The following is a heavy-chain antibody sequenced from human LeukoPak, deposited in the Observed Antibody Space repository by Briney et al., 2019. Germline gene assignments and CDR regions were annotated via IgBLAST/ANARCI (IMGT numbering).Heavy chain of an antibody. CDR1: GLNFGDYG. CDR3: TKTESSLGYPFVSDY. J-gene: IGHJ4*02. V-gene: IGHV3-49*04. Sequence: GGSLRLSCIASGLNFGDYGVACVRQAPGKGLDWVGFIRSKGFGGTAEYAASVKGRFTISRDDSKSIAYLQMTSLKTDDTAVYYCTKTESSLGYPFVSDYWGQGTLVSVSS. CDR2: IRSKGFGGTA. D-gene: IGHD5-18*01.